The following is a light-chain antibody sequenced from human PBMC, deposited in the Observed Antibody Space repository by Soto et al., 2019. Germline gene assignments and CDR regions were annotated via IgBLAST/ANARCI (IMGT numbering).Light chain of an antibody. CDR3: CSYAGSYTLGA. CDR2: DVV. Sequence: QSVLTQPRSVSGSPGQSVTISCTGTSSDVGGYNYVSWYQQHPGKAPKLMIYDVVKRPSGVPDRFSGSKSGNTASLTISGLQPEDEADYYCCSYAGSYTLGAFGGGTKLTVL. V-gene: IGLV2-11*01. CDR1: SSDVGGYNY. J-gene: IGLJ2*01.